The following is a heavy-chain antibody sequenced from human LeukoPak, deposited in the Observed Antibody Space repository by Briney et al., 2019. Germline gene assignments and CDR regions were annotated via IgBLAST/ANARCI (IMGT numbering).Heavy chain of an antibody. CDR2: IKQDGSEK. CDR3: AERGGRLN. D-gene: IGHD3-16*01. Sequence: GGSLRLSCTASGFTFRIYWMSWVRQAPGRGLEWVATIKQDGSEKYYVDSVKGRLTISRDNAKNSLYLQMNTLRAEDTAVYYWAERGGRLNWGQGTLVTVSS. V-gene: IGHV3-7*01. CDR1: GFTFRIYW. J-gene: IGHJ4*02.